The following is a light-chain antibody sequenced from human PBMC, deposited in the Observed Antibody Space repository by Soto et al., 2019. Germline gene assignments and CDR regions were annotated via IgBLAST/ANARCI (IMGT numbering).Light chain of an antibody. J-gene: IGKJ5*01. Sequence: IVLTQPPGTLSWSPGERAIGSCRPSQTISRSSLAWYQQKGGQAPRLLIYGASSRATGILDRCSGSGSRTDFTLTISRLEHDDFAVYYCQHYGSSSTFGQGTRLEIK. CDR2: GAS. CDR1: QTISRSS. CDR3: QHYGSSST. V-gene: IGKV3-20*01.